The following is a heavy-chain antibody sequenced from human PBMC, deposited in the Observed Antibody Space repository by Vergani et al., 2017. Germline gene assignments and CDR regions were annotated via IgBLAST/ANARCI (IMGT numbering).Heavy chain of an antibody. CDR3: AKDNIQLWDPTHFDY. V-gene: IGHV3-30*02. Sequence: QVQLVESGGGVVQPGGSLRLSCAASGFTFSSYGMHWVRQAPGKGLEWVAFIRYDGSNKYYADSVKGRFTISRDNSKNTLYLQMNSLRAEDTAVYYCAKDNIQLWDPTHFDYWGQGTLVTVSS. J-gene: IGHJ4*02. D-gene: IGHD5-18*01. CDR2: IRYDGSNK. CDR1: GFTFSSYG.